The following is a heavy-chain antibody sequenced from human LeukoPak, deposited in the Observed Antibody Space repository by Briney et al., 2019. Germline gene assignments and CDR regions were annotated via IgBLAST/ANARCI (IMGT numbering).Heavy chain of an antibody. CDR1: GYTFTRYD. V-gene: IGHV1-8*03. D-gene: IGHD3-3*01. Sequence: ASVKVSCKASGYTFTRYDINWVRQATGQGLEWMGWMNPNRGDTGYAQKFQGRVTITRNTSISTAYMELSNLRSEDTAVYYCARGLWGDFWSGDYYYYYMDVWGKGTTVTVSS. J-gene: IGHJ6*03. CDR2: MNPNRGDT. CDR3: ARGLWGDFWSGDYYYYYMDV.